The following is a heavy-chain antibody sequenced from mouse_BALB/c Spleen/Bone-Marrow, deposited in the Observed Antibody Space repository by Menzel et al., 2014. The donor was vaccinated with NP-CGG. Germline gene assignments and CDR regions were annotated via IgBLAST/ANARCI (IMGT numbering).Heavy chain of an antibody. D-gene: IGHD1-1*01. Sequence: EVMLVESGGGLVKPGGSLKLSCAASGFTFSDYYMYWVRQTPEKRPEWVATISDGGSYTYYPDSVKGRFTISRDNAKNNLYLQMSSLKSEDTAMYYCVLRWFAYWGQGTLVTVSA. CDR2: ISDGGSYT. J-gene: IGHJ3*01. V-gene: IGHV5-4*02. CDR3: VLRWFAY. CDR1: GFTFSDYY.